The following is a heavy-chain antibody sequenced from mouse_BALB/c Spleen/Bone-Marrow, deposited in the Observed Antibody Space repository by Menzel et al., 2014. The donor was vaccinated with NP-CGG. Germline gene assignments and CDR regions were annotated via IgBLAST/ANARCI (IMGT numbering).Heavy chain of an antibody. CDR1: GYAFSSSW. CDR2: IYPGDGDT. D-gene: IGHD2-2*01. CDR3: ARGGYGYDGRHYAMDY. J-gene: IGHJ4*01. V-gene: IGHV1-82*01. Sequence: QVQLQQSGPELVKPGASVKISCKASGYAFSSSWMNWVKQRPGQGLEWIGRIYPGDGDTNYNGKFKGKATLTADKSSSTAYMQLSSLTSVDSAVYFCARGGYGYDGRHYAMDYWGQGTSVTVSS.